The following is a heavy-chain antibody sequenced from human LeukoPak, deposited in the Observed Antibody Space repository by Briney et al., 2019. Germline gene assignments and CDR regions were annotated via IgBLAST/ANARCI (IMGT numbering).Heavy chain of an antibody. CDR3: ASELWLEGGAFDI. CDR2: IYYTGST. Sequence: PSETLSLTCTVSGGSISTYYWSWIRQPPGKGLEWIGYIYYTGSTNYNPSLKSRVTISVDTSKNQFSLRLSSVTAADTAVYYCASELWLEGGAFDIWGQGTMVTVSS. CDR1: GGSISTYY. V-gene: IGHV4-59*08. D-gene: IGHD6-19*01. J-gene: IGHJ3*02.